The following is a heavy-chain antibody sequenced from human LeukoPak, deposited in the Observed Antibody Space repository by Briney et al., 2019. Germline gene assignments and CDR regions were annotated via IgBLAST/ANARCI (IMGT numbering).Heavy chain of an antibody. CDR1: GFTFTSYS. CDR3: VEGTGILDY. Sequence: GGSLRLSCAASGFTFTSYSMVWVRQAPGKGLEWISYIRFGSDSIFYADSVKGRFTISRDDAKNSLYLQMNSLRAEDTAVYYCVEGTGILDYWGQGTLVTVSS. D-gene: IGHD1-1*01. J-gene: IGHJ4*02. CDR2: IRFGSDSI. V-gene: IGHV3-48*01.